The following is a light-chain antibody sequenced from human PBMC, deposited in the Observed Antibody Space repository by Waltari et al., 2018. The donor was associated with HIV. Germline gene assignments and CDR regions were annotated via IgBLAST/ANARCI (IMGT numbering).Light chain of an antibody. V-gene: IGKV1D-12*01. CDR2: AAS. J-gene: IGKJ5*01. Sequence: DIHMTQPTSSLSASVGDRVTITCRASQGISTYLAWYQQKPGTAPKLLIYAASRLQSGVPSRFSGSGSETDFTLTISSLQPEDFATYYCQQTNSFPFDFGQGTRLEI. CDR1: QGISTY. CDR3: QQTNSFPFD.